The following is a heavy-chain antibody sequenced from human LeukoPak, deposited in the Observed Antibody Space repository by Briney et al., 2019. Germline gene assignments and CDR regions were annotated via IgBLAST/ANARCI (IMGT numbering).Heavy chain of an antibody. CDR2: ISDSGGST. J-gene: IGHJ4*02. CDR3: ARGVSLIEYSSSYDY. Sequence: GGSLRLSCAASGFTFSSYAMSWVRQAPGKGLEWVSAISDSGGSTYYTDSVKGRFTISRDNSKNTLYLQMGSLRAEDMAVYYCARGVSLIEYSSSYDYWGQGTLVTVSS. V-gene: IGHV3-23*01. CDR1: GFTFSSYA. D-gene: IGHD6-6*01.